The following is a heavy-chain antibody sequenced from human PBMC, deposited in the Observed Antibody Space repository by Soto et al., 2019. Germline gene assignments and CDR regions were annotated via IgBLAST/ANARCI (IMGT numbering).Heavy chain of an antibody. CDR3: ARRIAARPFDY. Sequence: SETLSLTCTVSGGSISSSSYYWGWIRQPPGKGLEWIGSIYYSGSTYYNPSLKSRVTISVDTSKNEFSLKLSSVTAADTAVYYCARRIAARPFDYWGQGTLVTVSS. J-gene: IGHJ4*02. CDR1: GGSISSSSYY. V-gene: IGHV4-39*01. D-gene: IGHD6-6*01. CDR2: IYYSGST.